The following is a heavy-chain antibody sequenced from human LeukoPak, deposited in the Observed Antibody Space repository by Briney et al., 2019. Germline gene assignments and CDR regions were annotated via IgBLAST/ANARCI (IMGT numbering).Heavy chain of an antibody. J-gene: IGHJ4*02. V-gene: IGHV3-20*04. CDR1: GFTFDDYG. D-gene: IGHD5-24*01. Sequence: GGSLRLSCAASGFTFDDYGMSWVRQAPGKGLEWVSGINWTGGSPGYADSVKGRFTISRDNAKNTLYLQMKSLRAEDTAVYYCTSRGGGDNYDFDYWGQGTLVTVSS. CDR3: TSRGGGDNYDFDY. CDR2: INWTGGSP.